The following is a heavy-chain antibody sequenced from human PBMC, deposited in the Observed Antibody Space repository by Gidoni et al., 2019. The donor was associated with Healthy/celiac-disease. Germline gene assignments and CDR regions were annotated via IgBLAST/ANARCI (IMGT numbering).Heavy chain of an antibody. Sequence: QVQLVESGGGVVQPGRSLRLSCAASGFTFSSYGMHWVRQAPGKGLEWVAVIWYDGSNKYYADSVKGRFTISRDNSKNTLYLQMNSLRAEDTAVYYCARDFAPGSGYYRPHYYYYGMDVWGQGTTVTVSS. V-gene: IGHV3-33*01. CDR2: IWYDGSNK. J-gene: IGHJ6*02. CDR1: GFTFSSYG. CDR3: ARDFAPGSGYYRPHYYYYGMDV. D-gene: IGHD3-3*01.